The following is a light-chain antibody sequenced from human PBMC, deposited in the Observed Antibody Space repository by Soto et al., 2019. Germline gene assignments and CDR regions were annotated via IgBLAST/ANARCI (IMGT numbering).Light chain of an antibody. CDR3: CSYAGSYNWV. V-gene: IGLV2-11*01. CDR1: SSDVGGYNY. Sequence: QSALTQPRSVSGSPGQSVTISCTGTSSDVGGYNYVSWYQQHPGKAPKLMIYDVDKRPSGVPDRFSGSKSGNTASLTISGLQAEDEADYYCCSYAGSYNWVFGGGTKQTVL. CDR2: DVD. J-gene: IGLJ3*02.